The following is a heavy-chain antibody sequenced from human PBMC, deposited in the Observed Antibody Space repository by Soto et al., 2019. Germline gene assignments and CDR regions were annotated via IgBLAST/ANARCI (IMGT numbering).Heavy chain of an antibody. CDR1: GFTFSSYA. D-gene: IGHD1-7*01. CDR2: ISGSGGST. V-gene: IGHV3-23*01. CDR3: ARTIGQGTS. J-gene: IGHJ4*02. Sequence: EVPLLESGGGLVQPGGSLRLSCAASGFTFSSYAMSWVRQAPGKGLEWVSAISGSGGSTYYADSVKGRFTISRDNSKGTLYLQMISLRAEETAVSYCARTIGQGTSWGRGTLVTVSS.